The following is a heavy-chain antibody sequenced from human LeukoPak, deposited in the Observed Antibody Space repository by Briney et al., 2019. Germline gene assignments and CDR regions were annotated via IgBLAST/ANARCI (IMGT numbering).Heavy chain of an antibody. D-gene: IGHD6-13*01. CDR2: ISGSGGST. CDR3: AKRGHYSINWYHYFDY. CDR1: GFTFSNYA. V-gene: IGHV3-23*01. Sequence: GGSLRLSCAASGFTFSNYAMSWVRQAPGRGLEWVSAISGSGGSTYYGDSVKGRFTISRDNSKNTLFLQMNSLRPDDTAVYYCAKRGHYSINWYHYFDYWGQGTLVTVSS. J-gene: IGHJ4*02.